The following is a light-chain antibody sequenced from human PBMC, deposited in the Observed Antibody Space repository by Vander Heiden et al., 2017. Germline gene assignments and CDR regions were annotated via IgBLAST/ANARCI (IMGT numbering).Light chain of an antibody. J-gene: IGLJ1*01. CDR3: NSYTTSRTYV. CDR1: STDIGFYNY. Sequence: QSALAQTASVSGSPGQSSSIACTGTSTDIGFYNYVSWYQHHPGKGPKLIIYDVTHRPSGVSNRFSGSKSGNTASLTISGLQAEDEADYYCNSYTTSRTYVFGSGTKVTVL. CDR2: DVT. V-gene: IGLV2-14*03.